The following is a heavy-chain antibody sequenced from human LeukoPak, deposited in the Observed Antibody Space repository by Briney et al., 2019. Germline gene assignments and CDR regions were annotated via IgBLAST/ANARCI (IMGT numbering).Heavy chain of an antibody. CDR2: ISGSGGST. J-gene: IGHJ6*04. D-gene: IGHD3-3*01. CDR1: GFTFSSYA. Sequence: GGSLRLFCAASGFTFSSYAMSWVRQAPGQGLEWVSAISGSGGSTYYAESVKGRFTISRDNSKNTLYLQMNSLRAEDTAVYYCAKDRITVFGVVPDVWGKGTTVTVSS. CDR3: AKDRITVFGVVPDV. V-gene: IGHV3-23*01.